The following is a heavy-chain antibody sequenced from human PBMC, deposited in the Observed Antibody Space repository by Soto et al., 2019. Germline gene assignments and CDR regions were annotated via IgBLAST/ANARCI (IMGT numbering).Heavy chain of an antibody. CDR3: AREFGMGDYAGYNWNYP. V-gene: IGHV1-69*04. J-gene: IGHJ5*02. Sequence: SVKVSCKASGGTFSSYTISWVRQAPGQGLEWMGRIIPILGIANYAQKFQGRVTITADKSTSTAYMELSSLRSEDTAVYYCAREFGMGDYAGYNWNYPWGQGTLVTVSS. D-gene: IGHD4-17*01. CDR1: GGTFSSYT. CDR2: IIPILGIA.